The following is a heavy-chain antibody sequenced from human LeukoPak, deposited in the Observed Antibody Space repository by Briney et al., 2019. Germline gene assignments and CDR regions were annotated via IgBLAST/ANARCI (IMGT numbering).Heavy chain of an antibody. CDR1: GFSFSTYS. CDR3: ATDSPETAAFDY. CDR2: IVGSSSNI. J-gene: IGHJ4*02. Sequence: GGSLRLSCTASGFSFSTYSMNWVRQAPGKGLEWVSYIVGSSSNIYYADSVKGRFTISKDNAKNSLYLQMDSLRAEDTAVYYCATDSPETAAFDYWGQGTLVTVSS. D-gene: IGHD1-1*01. V-gene: IGHV3-48*04.